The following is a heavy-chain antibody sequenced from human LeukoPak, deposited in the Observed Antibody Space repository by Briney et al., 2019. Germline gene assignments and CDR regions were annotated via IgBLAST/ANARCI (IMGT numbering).Heavy chain of an antibody. CDR3: ARYHNGYDDY. Sequence: SETLSLTCSVSGGSITSRSYYWGWIRQPPGKGLEWIGSIYYTGTTYYSPSLKSRVTISLDTPKSQFSLILSSVTAADTAVYYCARYHNGYDDYWGQGTLVTVSS. CDR1: GGSITSRSYY. J-gene: IGHJ4*02. D-gene: IGHD5-12*01. V-gene: IGHV4-39*07. CDR2: IYYTGTT.